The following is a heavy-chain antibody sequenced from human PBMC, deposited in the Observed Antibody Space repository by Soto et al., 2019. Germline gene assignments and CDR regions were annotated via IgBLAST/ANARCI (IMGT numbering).Heavy chain of an antibody. D-gene: IGHD2-15*01. J-gene: IGHJ4*02. CDR2: ISSSSSYI. Sequence: EVQLVESGGGLVKPGGSLRLSCAASGFTFSSYSMNWVRQAPGKGLEWVSSISSSSSYIYYADSVKGRFTISRDNAKNSLYLQMNSLRAEHTAVYYCAPDSGYCSGGSCFFDYWGPGSLVTDSS. CDR1: GFTFSSYS. CDR3: APDSGYCSGGSCFFDY. V-gene: IGHV3-21*04.